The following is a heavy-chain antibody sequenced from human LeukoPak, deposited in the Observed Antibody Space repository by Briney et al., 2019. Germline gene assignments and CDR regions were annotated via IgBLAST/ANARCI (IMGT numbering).Heavy chain of an antibody. D-gene: IGHD5-24*01. J-gene: IGHJ3*02. V-gene: IGHV3-11*04. CDR2: ISSSGSSI. CDR1: GFSFSDYY. Sequence: GGSLRLSCAASGFSFSDYYMTWIRQAPGKGLDWISYISSSGSSIYYADSVEGRFTISRDNAKNSLYLQLNSLRAEDTAVYYCARARDGYNSGAFDIWGQGTMVTVSS. CDR3: ARARDGYNSGAFDI.